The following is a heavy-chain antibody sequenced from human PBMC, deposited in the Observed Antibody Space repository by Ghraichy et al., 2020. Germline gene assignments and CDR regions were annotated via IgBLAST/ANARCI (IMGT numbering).Heavy chain of an antibody. D-gene: IGHD6-19*01. CDR3: ARDLREWLVCDS. Sequence: GGSLRLSCAASEFTFSQYTMNWVRQAPGKGLEWVSYISASGTTTTYADSVKGRFTISRDNAKNSLYLQMNSLRDEDTALYYCARDLREWLVCDSWGQGTLVTVSS. CDR1: EFTFSQYT. V-gene: IGHV3-48*02. CDR2: ISASGTTT. J-gene: IGHJ4*02.